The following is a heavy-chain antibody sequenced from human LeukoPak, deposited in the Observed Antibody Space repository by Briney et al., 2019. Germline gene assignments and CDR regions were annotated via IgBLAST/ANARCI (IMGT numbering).Heavy chain of an antibody. Sequence: GASVKVSCKASGYTFMKYGISWVRQAPGQGLEWMGWINPNTGNPAYAQGFTGRFVFSLDTSVTTTYLQISGLKAEDTAVYYCARAYQPLGGLSFPDSWGQGTLVTVSS. D-gene: IGHD3-16*02. V-gene: IGHV7-4-1*02. J-gene: IGHJ5*01. CDR3: ARAYQPLGGLSFPDS. CDR1: GYTFMKYG. CDR2: INPNTGNP.